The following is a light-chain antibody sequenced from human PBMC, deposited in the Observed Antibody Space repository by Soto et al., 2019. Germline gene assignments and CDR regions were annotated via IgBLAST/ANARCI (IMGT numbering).Light chain of an antibody. V-gene: IGLV2-14*01. CDR2: DVS. J-gene: IGLJ2*01. Sequence: QSVLTQPASVSGSPGQSITISCTGTSSDVGGYNYVSWYQQHPGKAPKLMIYDVSNRPSGVSNRFSGSKSGNTASLTISGLQAEDEADYYCSSCTSSSTPWVVFGGGTKLTVL. CDR3: SSCTSSSTPWVV. CDR1: SSDVGGYNY.